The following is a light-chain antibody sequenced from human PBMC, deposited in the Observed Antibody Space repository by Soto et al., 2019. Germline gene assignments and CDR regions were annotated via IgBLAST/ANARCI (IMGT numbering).Light chain of an antibody. J-gene: IGKJ2*01. CDR2: AAS. CDR1: QDISAY. V-gene: IGKV1-39*01. CDR3: QQTYRIPYT. Sequence: DIQMTQSPSSLSASVGDLVPITCRASQDISAYLNWYQQRPGQAPKLLIYAASNLQSGVPSRFTGSESGTDFTLTISSLQPEDFATFYCQQTYRIPYTFGQGTRVEI.